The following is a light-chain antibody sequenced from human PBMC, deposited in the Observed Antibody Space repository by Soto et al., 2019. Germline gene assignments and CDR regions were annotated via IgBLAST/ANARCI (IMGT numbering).Light chain of an antibody. CDR3: QQYNSYSPLT. CDR2: KAS. J-gene: IGKJ4*01. Sequence: DIQMTQSPSTLSASVGDRVTITCRASQSISSWLAWYQQKPGKAPKLLIYKASGLESGVPSRFSGSGSGTDFTLTISSLQPDDFATYYCQQYNSYSPLTFGGWTKVEIK. CDR1: QSISSW. V-gene: IGKV1-5*03.